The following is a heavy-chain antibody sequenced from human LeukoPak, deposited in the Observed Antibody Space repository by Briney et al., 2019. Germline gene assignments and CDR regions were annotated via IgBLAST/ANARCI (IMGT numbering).Heavy chain of an antibody. V-gene: IGHV1-8*01. Sequence: ASVKVSFKASGYTFTSYDINWVRQATGQGLEWMGWMNPNSGNTGYAQKFQGRVTMTRNTSISTAYMELSSLRSEDTAVYYCARENYYDSSGYFLPFDPWGQGTLVTVSS. CDR1: GYTFTSYD. J-gene: IGHJ5*02. D-gene: IGHD3-22*01. CDR3: ARENYYDSSGYFLPFDP. CDR2: MNPNSGNT.